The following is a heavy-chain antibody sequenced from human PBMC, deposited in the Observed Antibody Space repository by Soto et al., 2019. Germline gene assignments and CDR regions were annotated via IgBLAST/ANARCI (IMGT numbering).Heavy chain of an antibody. CDR2: IWYDGSNK. V-gene: IGHV3-33*01. Sequence: GGSLRLSCAASGFTFSSYGMHWVRQAPGKGLEWVAVIWYDGSNKYYADSVKGRFTISRDNSKNTLYLQMNSLRAEDTAVYYCARSPRTHYSKDLYGMDVWGQGTTVTVSS. D-gene: IGHD4-4*01. CDR3: ARSPRTHYSKDLYGMDV. J-gene: IGHJ6*02. CDR1: GFTFSSYG.